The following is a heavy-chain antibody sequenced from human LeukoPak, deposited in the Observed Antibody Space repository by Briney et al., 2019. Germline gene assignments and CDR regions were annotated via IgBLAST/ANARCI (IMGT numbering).Heavy chain of an antibody. CDR3: ARAGGSTVSHSDY. CDR1: GGTFISYA. D-gene: IGHD4-17*01. J-gene: IGHJ4*02. CDR2: IIPIFGTA. V-gene: IGHV1-69*13. Sequence: SVKVSCKASGGTFISYAISWVRQAPGQGLEWMGGIIPIFGTANYAQKFQGRVTITADESTSTAYMELSSLRSEDTAVYYCARAGGSTVSHSDYWGQGTLVTVSS.